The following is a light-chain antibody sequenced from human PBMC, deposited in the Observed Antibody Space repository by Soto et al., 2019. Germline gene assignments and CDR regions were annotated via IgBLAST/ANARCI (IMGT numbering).Light chain of an antibody. J-gene: IGKJ3*01. V-gene: IGKV1-33*01. CDR1: QDIRYY. Sequence: DIQMTQSPSSLSASVGDRVTITCQASQDIRYYLNWYQHQPGKAPKLLISGASTLQAGVPSRFSGSGSGTDFAFTISGLQPEGIATYYCQQYDTLVTFGPGTKVYFK. CDR3: QQYDTLVT. CDR2: GAS.